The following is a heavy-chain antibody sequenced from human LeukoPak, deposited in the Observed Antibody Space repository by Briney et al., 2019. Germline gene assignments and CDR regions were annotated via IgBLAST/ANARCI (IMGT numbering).Heavy chain of an antibody. J-gene: IGHJ4*02. V-gene: IGHV3-33*01. CDR1: GFSFSSYG. D-gene: IGHD3-22*01. CDR2: IWYDGSNK. Sequence: GRSLRLSCAASGFSFSSYGMHWVRQAPGKGLEWVAVIWYDGSNKYYADSVKGRFTISRDNSKNTLYLQMNSLRAEDTAVYYCAREKGSSGSVWYFDYWGQGTLVTVSS. CDR3: AREKGSSGSVWYFDY.